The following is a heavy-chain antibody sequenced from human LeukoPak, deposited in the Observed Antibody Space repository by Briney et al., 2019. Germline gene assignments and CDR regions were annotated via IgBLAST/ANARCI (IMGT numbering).Heavy chain of an antibody. D-gene: IGHD3-22*01. V-gene: IGHV4-59*01. CDR1: GGSISSYY. Sequence: PSETLPLTCTVSGGSISSYYWSWIRQPPGKGLEWIGYIYYSGSTNYNPSLKSRVTISVDTSKNQFSLKLSSVTAADTAVYYCAGLGSGYDSSGYCYSTRLDYWGQGTLVTVSS. CDR3: AGLGSGYDSSGYCYSTRLDY. J-gene: IGHJ4*02. CDR2: IYYSGST.